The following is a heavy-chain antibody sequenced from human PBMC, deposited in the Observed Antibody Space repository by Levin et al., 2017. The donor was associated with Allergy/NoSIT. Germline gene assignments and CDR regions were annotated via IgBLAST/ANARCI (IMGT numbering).Heavy chain of an antibody. CDR3: AKPREVGIGELLPRG. CDR2: ISAIDGRA. CDR1: GFTFSSYA. Sequence: PGGSLRLSCAASGFTFSSYAMNWVRQAPGKGLEWVSGISAIDGRAYYADSVKGRFTISRDNSKNAAFLQMTRLRVEDTAVSYCAKPREVGIGELLPRGWGQGTLVTVAP. D-gene: IGHD3-10*01. J-gene: IGHJ1*01. V-gene: IGHV3-23*01.